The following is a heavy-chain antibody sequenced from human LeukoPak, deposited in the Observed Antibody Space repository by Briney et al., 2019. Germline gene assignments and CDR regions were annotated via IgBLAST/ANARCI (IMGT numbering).Heavy chain of an antibody. J-gene: IGHJ4*02. D-gene: IGHD3-9*01. V-gene: IGHV4-39*01. CDR3: ARPSYYDILTGYTKDY. CDR1: GGSISSSSYY. CDR2: IYYSGST. Sequence: SETLSLTCTVSGGSISSSSYYWGWIRQPPGKGLEWIGSIYYSGSTYHNPSLKSRVTISVDTSKNQFFLKLSSVTAADTAVYYCARPSYYDILTGYTKDYWGQGTPVTVSS.